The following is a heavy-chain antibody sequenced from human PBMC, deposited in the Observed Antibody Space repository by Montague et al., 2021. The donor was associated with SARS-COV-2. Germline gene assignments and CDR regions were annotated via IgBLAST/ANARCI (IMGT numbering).Heavy chain of an antibody. Sequence: SETLSLTCTVSGGSISSFYWSWFRQPPGKGLEWIGYISDSGSTNYNPSLTSRVTMSVYTSKNKFSLKVNSVTAADTAVYYCARHYSAPLPAVYWGQGTLVTVSS. J-gene: IGHJ4*02. CDR1: GGSISSFY. CDR3: ARHYSAPLPAVY. V-gene: IGHV4-59*08. D-gene: IGHD4-11*01. CDR2: ISDSGST.